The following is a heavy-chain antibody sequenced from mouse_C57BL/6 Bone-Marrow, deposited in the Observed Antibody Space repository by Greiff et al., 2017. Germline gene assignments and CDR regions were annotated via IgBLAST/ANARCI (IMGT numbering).Heavy chain of an antibody. J-gene: IGHJ2*01. CDR3: ARIQGGRYYFDY. CDR2: INPSSGYT. Sequence: QVQLQQSGAELARPGASVKMSCKASGYTFTSYTMHWVKQRPGQGLEWIGYINPSSGYTKYNQKFKDKATLTADKSSSTAYMQLSSLTSEDSAVYYCARIQGGRYYFDYWGQGTTLTVSS. CDR1: GYTFTSYT. V-gene: IGHV1-4*01.